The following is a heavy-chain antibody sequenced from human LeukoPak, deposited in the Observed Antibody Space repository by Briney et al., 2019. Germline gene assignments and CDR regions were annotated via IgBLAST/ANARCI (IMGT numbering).Heavy chain of an antibody. J-gene: IGHJ4*02. Sequence: GGSLRLSCAVSGLTFSVYNMTWVCQAPGKGPEWVSSITSSSSYIYYADSVKGRFTISRDNAKNSLYLQMNSLRAEDTAVYYCAREYGGSGWYDYWGQGTLVTVSS. D-gene: IGHD6-19*01. CDR1: GLTFSVYN. CDR2: ITSSSSYI. V-gene: IGHV3-21*01. CDR3: AREYGGSGWYDY.